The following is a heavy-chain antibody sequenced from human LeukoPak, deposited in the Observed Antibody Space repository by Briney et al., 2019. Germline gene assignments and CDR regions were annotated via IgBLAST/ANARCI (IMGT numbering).Heavy chain of an antibody. D-gene: IGHD3/OR15-3a*01. CDR3: ARSSGFGWTMALYYYGMDV. CDR2: IYYSGST. V-gene: IGHV4-59*08. CDR1: GGSINSYY. J-gene: IGHJ6*02. Sequence: SETLSLTCTVSGGSINSYYWSWIRQPPGKGLEWIGYIYYSGSTNYNPSLKSRVTISVDTSKNQFSLKLSSVTAADTAVYYCARSSGFGWTMALYYYGMDVWGQGTTVTVSS.